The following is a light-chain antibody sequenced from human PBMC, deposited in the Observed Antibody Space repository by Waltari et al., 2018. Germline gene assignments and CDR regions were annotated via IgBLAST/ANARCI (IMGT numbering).Light chain of an antibody. Sequence: QSVLTQPPSVSAAPGQKVTISCSGSSSNIGNNYVSWYQQLPGTAPKVLIYDNNKRPSGIPDRFSGSKSGPSATLDITGLQTGDEADYYCGTWDSTLSAGVFGGGTQLTVL. J-gene: IGLJ7*01. CDR1: SSNIGNNY. CDR2: DNN. V-gene: IGLV1-51*01. CDR3: GTWDSTLSAGV.